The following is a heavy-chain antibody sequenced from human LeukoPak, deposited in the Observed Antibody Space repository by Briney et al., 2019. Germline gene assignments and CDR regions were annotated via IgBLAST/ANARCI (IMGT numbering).Heavy chain of an antibody. CDR2: IYHSGNT. D-gene: IGHD3-10*01. CDR1: AYSISSGYY. V-gene: IGHV4-38-2*02. Sequence: PSETLSLTCTVSAYSISSGYYWGWIRQPPGKGLEWIGSIYHSGNTYYNPSLKSRVTMSVDTSKNQFSLKLSSVTAADTAVYYCARGRPTRGHCFDYWGQGTLVTVSS. J-gene: IGHJ4*02. CDR3: ARGRPTRGHCFDY.